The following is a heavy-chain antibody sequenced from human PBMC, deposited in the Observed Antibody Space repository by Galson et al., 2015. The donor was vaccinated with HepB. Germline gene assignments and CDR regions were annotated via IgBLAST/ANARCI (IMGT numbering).Heavy chain of an antibody. CDR2: ISAYNGNT. J-gene: IGHJ4*02. CDR3: ARPAAPFRGLYYFDY. CDR1: GYTFTSYG. D-gene: IGHD2-2*01. V-gene: IGHV1-18*01. Sequence: SCKASGYTFTSYGISWVRQAPGQGLEWMGWISAYNGNTNYAQKLQGRVTMTTDTSTSTAYMELRSLRSDDTAVYYCARPAAPFRGLYYFDYWGQGTLVTVSS.